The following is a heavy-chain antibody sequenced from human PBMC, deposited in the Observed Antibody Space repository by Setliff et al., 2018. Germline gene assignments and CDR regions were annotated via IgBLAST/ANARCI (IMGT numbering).Heavy chain of an antibody. CDR2: IYYSGSA. V-gene: IGHV4-30-4*01. J-gene: IGHJ5*02. CDR1: GGSISSGDYY. Sequence: KTSETLSLTCTVSGGSISSGDYYWSWIRQPPGKGLEWIGYIYYSGSAYYNPSLKSRLTISIDTSKNQFSLKLSSVTTADTAVYYCARDSGPITWGQGTLVTVSS. CDR3: ARDSGPIT.